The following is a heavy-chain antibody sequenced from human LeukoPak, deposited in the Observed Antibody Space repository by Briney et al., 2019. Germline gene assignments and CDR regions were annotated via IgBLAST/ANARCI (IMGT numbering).Heavy chain of an antibody. D-gene: IGHD3-10*01. CDR2: ISAYNGNT. V-gene: IGHV1-18*01. J-gene: IGHJ4*02. Sequence: ASVKVSCKASGYTFTSYGISWVRQAPGQGLEWMGWISAYNGNTNYAQKLQGRVTMTTDTSTSTAYMELRSLRSDDTAVYYCARDPDYYYGSGTVNYFDYWGQGTLVTVSS. CDR1: GYTFTSYG. CDR3: ARDPDYYYGSGTVNYFDY.